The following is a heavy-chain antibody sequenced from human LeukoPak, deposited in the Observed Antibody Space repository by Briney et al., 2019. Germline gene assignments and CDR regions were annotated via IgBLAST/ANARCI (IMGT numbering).Heavy chain of an antibody. CDR2: IYTSGST. J-gene: IGHJ4*02. CDR3: ARGVRYPRSPYFDPEYYFDY. D-gene: IGHD3-9*01. Sequence: SETLSLTCTVSGGSISSGSYYWSWIRQPAGKGLEWIGRIYTSGSTNYNPSLKSRVTISVDTSKNQFSLELSSVTAADTAVYYCARGVRYPRSPYFDPEYYFDYWGQGTLVTVSS. V-gene: IGHV4-61*02. CDR1: GGSISSGSYY.